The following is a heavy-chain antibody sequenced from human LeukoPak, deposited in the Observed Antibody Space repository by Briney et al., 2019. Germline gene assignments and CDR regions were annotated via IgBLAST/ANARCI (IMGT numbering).Heavy chain of an antibody. CDR3: AKEGDVPDY. D-gene: IGHD5-24*01. CDR2: ITGTGGNT. V-gene: IGHV3-23*01. J-gene: IGHJ4*02. CDR1: GLTVSSNY. Sequence: GGSLRLSCAASGLTVSSNYMSWVRQAPGKGLEWVSAITGTGGNTYYADSVKGRFTISRDNSKNTLYLQMNSLRVEDTAVYYCAKEGDVPDYWGQGTLVTVSS.